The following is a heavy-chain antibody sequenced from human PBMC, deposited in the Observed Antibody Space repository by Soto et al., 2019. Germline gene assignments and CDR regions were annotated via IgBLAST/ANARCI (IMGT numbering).Heavy chain of an antibody. D-gene: IGHD1-7*01. CDR3: GLYPTGTPDDWFNP. V-gene: IGHV1-69*14. Sequence: QVQLVQSGAEVKKPGSSVKVSCQASGGSFSTYAISWVRQAPGQGLEWMGGIIPISGKANYAQKFQGRVTLTADKSTTTAYMELSSLMSEDTAVHYRGLYPTGTPDDWFNPWGQGALVTVSS. CDR2: IIPISGKA. CDR1: GGSFSTYA. J-gene: IGHJ5*02.